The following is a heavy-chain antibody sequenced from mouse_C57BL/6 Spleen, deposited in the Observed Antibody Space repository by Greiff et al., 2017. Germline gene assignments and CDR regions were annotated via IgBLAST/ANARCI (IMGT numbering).Heavy chain of an antibody. V-gene: IGHV1-78*01. CDR1: GYTFTDHT. CDR3: ANYYGSSYYAMDY. J-gene: IGHJ4*01. Sequence: VQLQQSDAELVKPGASVKISCKASGYTFTDHTIHWMKQRPEQGLEWIGYIYPRDGSTKYNEKFKGKATLTADKSSSTAYMQLNSLTSEDSAVYFCANYYGSSYYAMDYWGQGTSVTVSS. CDR2: IYPRDGST. D-gene: IGHD1-1*01.